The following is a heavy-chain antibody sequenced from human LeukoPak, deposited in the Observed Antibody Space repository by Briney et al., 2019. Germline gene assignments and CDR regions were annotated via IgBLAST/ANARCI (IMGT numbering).Heavy chain of an antibody. CDR2: IYTSGST. Sequence: SETLSLTSTVSGGSISSYYWSWIRQPAGKGLEWIGRIYTSGSTNYNPSLKSRVTMSVDTSKNQFSLKPSSVTAADTAVYYCARARADYYDSSGYYYRFDYWGQGTLVTVSS. J-gene: IGHJ4*02. CDR1: GGSISSYY. D-gene: IGHD3-22*01. V-gene: IGHV4-4*07. CDR3: ARARADYYDSSGYYYRFDY.